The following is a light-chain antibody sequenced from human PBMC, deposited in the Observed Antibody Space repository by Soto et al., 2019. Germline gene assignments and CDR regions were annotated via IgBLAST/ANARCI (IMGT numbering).Light chain of an antibody. CDR1: QGISNF. CDR2: AAS. CDR3: QKHNEG. Sequence: DIQMTQSPSSLSASVGDRVTITCRASQGISNFLAWFQQKPGKVPKLLIYAASTLQSGVPSRFSGSGSGTDFTLTISSLQPEDVATYYCQKHNEGFGPGNKVDIK. J-gene: IGKJ3*01. V-gene: IGKV1-27*01.